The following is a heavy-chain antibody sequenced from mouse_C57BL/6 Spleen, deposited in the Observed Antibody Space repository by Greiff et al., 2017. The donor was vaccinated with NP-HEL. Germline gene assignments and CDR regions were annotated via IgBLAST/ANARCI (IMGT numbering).Heavy chain of an antibody. CDR1: GYTFTSYG. D-gene: IGHD1-1*01. CDR2: IYPRSGNT. V-gene: IGHV1-81*01. J-gene: IGHJ1*03. Sequence: VQRVESGAELARPGASVKLSCKASGYTFTSYGISWVKQRTGQGLEWIGEIYPRSGNTYHNEKFKGKATLTADKSSSTAYMELRSLTSEDSAVYFCARLSYYGSSYPYFDVWGTGTTVTVSS. CDR3: ARLSYYGSSYPYFDV.